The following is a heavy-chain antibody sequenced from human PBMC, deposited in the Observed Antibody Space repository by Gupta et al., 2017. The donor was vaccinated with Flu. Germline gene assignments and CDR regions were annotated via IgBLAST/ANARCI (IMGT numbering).Heavy chain of an antibody. V-gene: IGHV3-11*05. CDR3: VRSPGGYDLDY. CDR1: GFTFNDFY. J-gene: IGHJ4*02. Sequence: QVQLVESGGGLVKPGGSLRLSCAAHGFTFNDFYMSWIRQAPGKGLEWISYVSPTSTYIGYADSVKGRFTISRDNAENSLYLQMNSLRAEDTAVYYCVRSPGGYDLDYWGQGILVTVSS. CDR2: VSPTSTYI. D-gene: IGHD5-12*01.